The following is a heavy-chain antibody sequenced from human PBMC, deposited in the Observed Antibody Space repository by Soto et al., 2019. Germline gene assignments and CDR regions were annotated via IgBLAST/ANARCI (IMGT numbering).Heavy chain of an antibody. CDR3: ARLGGYHQSLAP. CDR2: IYYGGTT. Sequence: PSETLSLTCTVSGGSLSPNYWSWIRQPPGKGLEWIGYIYYGGTTTNNPSLNSRVAISIDTSKNQFSLTLSSVTAADTAVYYCARLGGYHQSLAPWGQGILVTVSS. CDR1: GGSLSPNY. J-gene: IGHJ5*02. D-gene: IGHD3-22*01. V-gene: IGHV4-59*08.